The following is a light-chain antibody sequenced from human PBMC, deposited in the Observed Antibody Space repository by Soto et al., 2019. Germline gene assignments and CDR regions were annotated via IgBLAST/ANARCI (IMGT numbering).Light chain of an antibody. V-gene: IGKV3-20*01. Sequence: IILTQSPGTLSLSPGEGATLSCKASQTVISTHLAWYQQKPGQAPRLLIYATSNRATGIPDRFSGSGSGRDFTLTIDRLEPEDFAVYYCQQYDSSSVTFGQWTRLDLK. CDR3: QQYDSSSVT. CDR2: ATS. CDR1: QTVISTH. J-gene: IGKJ5*01.